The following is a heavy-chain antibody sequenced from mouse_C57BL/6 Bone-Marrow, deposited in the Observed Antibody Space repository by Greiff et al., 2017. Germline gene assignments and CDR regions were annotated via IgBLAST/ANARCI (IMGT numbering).Heavy chain of an antibody. Sequence: EVQLQQSGPELVKPGASVKISCKASGYTFTDYYMNWVKQSHGKSLEWIGDINPNNGGTSYNQKFKGKATLTVDKSSSTAYMELRSLTSEDSAVYYCASGPYYSNQRLKWYFDVWGTGTTVTVSS. V-gene: IGHV1-26*01. CDR1: GYTFTDYY. CDR3: ASGPYYSNQRLKWYFDV. D-gene: IGHD2-5*01. CDR2: INPNNGGT. J-gene: IGHJ1*03.